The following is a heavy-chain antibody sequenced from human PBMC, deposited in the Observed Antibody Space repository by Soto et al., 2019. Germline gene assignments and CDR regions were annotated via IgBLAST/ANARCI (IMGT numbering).Heavy chain of an antibody. V-gene: IGHV4-31*11. Sequence: PSETLSLTCAVSGGTFNDYYLNWIRQFPGKGLEWIGYIYYSGSTYYNPSLKSRVTISVDTSKNQFSLKLSSVTAADTAVYYCARSVDPWGQGTLVTVSS. J-gene: IGHJ5*02. CDR1: GGTFNDYY. CDR3: ARSVDP. CDR2: IYYSGST.